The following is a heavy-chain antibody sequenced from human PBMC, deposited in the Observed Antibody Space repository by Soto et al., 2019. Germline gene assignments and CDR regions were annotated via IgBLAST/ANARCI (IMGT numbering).Heavy chain of an antibody. CDR1: GGSFSGYY. J-gene: IGHJ4*02. Sequence: QVQLQQWRAGLLKPSETLSLTCAVYGGSFSGYYWSWIRQPPGKGLEWIGAINHSGSTNYNPSLRSRVTISVDTSKTQFSLRFSAVSAADTAVYYCARGRKNLVVVPSANHGALDYWGQGTLVTVSS. CDR3: ARGRKNLVVVPSANHGALDY. V-gene: IGHV4-34*01. D-gene: IGHD2-2*01. CDR2: INHSGST.